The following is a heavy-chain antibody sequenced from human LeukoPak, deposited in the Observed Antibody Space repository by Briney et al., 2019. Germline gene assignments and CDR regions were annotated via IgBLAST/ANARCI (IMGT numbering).Heavy chain of an antibody. Sequence: GASVKVSCKASGYTFTSYYMHWVRLAPGQGLEWMGIINPSGGSTSYAQKFQGRVTMTRDMSTSTVYMELSSLRSEDTAVYYCARAAHYYDSPDAFDIWGQGTMVTVSS. D-gene: IGHD3-22*01. CDR2: INPSGGST. J-gene: IGHJ3*02. CDR3: ARAAHYYDSPDAFDI. CDR1: GYTFTSYY. V-gene: IGHV1-46*01.